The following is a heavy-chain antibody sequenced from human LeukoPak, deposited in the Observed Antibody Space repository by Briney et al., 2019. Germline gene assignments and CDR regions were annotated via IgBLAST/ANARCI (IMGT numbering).Heavy chain of an antibody. CDR3: ARDSRYYDSSGYYYRDWFDP. Sequence: SETLSLTCTVSGGSISSYYWSWIRQPAGKGLEWIGRIYTSGSTNYNPSLKSRVTMSVDTSKNQFSLKLSSVTAADTAMYYCARDSRYYDSSGYYYRDWFDPWGQGTLVTVSS. D-gene: IGHD3-22*01. CDR1: GGSISSYY. J-gene: IGHJ5*02. CDR2: IYTSGST. V-gene: IGHV4-4*07.